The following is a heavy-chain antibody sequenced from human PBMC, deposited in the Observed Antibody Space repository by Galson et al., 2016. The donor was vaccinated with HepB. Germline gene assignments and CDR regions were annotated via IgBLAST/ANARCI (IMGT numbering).Heavy chain of an antibody. CDR2: IDWDDGR. Sequence: PALVKPTQTLTLTCAFSGFSLSTSEMCLIWIRQPPGKALEWLASIDWDDGRYYNTSLRTRLSISKDTSKNQVVLTMTNMDPVDTATYYCARMFKPGYGDPWIDYWGQGTLVTVSS. CDR1: GFSLSTSEMC. D-gene: IGHD4-17*01. J-gene: IGHJ4*02. CDR3: ARMFKPGYGDPWIDY. V-gene: IGHV2-70*11.